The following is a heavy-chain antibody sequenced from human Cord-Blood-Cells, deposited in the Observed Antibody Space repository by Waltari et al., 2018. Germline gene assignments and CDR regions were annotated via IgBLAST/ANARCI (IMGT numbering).Heavy chain of an antibody. J-gene: IGHJ4*02. CDR3: ARHGYSSSSYYFDY. V-gene: IGHV4-39*01. D-gene: IGHD6-6*01. Sequence: QLQLQESGPGLVKPSETLSLTCTVSGGSISSSSYYWGWIRQPPGKGLGWIGSIYYSVSTYYNPSLKSRVTISVDTSKNQFSLKLSSVTAADTAVYYCARHGYSSSSYYFDYWGQGTLVTVSS. CDR1: GGSISSSSYY. CDR2: IYYSVST.